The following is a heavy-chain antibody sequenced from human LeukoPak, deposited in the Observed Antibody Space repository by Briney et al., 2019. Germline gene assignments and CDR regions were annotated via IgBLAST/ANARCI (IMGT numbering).Heavy chain of an antibody. Sequence: GGSLRLSCAASGFTFSSYAMSWVRQAPGKGLEWVSAISGSGGSTYYADSVKGRFTISRDNSKNTLYLQMNSLRAEDTAVYYCAKVSGERYSQFLYYLDYWGQGTLVTVSS. CDR1: GFTFSSYA. J-gene: IGHJ4*02. CDR3: AKVSGERYSQFLYYLDY. V-gene: IGHV3-23*01. D-gene: IGHD3-9*01. CDR2: ISGSGGST.